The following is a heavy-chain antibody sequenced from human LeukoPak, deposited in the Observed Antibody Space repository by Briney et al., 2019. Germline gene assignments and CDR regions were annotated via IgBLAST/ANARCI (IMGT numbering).Heavy chain of an antibody. Sequence: GGSLRLSCAASGFTFSSYAMSWVRQAPGKGLEWVSAISGSGGSTYYADSVKGRFTISRDNSKNTLYLQMNSLRAEDTAVYYCAKETHSVVVTTNDAFDIWGQGTMVTVPS. J-gene: IGHJ3*02. V-gene: IGHV3-23*01. CDR1: GFTFSSYA. CDR3: AKETHSVVVTTNDAFDI. D-gene: IGHD2-21*02. CDR2: ISGSGGST.